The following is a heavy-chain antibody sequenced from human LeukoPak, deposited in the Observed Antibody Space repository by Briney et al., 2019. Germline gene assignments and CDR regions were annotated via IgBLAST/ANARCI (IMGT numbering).Heavy chain of an antibody. CDR2: IKEDGSEI. CDR3: ARDAYCSSTSCYSPMDY. CDR1: AFTFSSYW. D-gene: IGHD2-2*01. Sequence: PGGSLRLSCEASAFTFSSYWMSWVRQAPGKGLEWVANIKEDGSEINYVDSVKGRFTISRDNAKNSLFLQMNSLRVEDTAVYYCARDAYCSSTSCYSPMDYWGQGTLVTVSS. J-gene: IGHJ4*02. V-gene: IGHV3-7*01.